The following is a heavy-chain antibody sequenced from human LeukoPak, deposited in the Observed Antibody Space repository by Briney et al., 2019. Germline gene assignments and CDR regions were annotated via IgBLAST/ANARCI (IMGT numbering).Heavy chain of an antibody. CDR3: ARVPPSRPIRLFDP. J-gene: IGHJ5*02. V-gene: IGHV4-59*01. CDR1: GGSISSYY. CDR2: IYYSGST. Sequence: SETLSLTCTVSGGSISSYYWSWIRQPPGKGLEWIGYIYYSGSTNYNPSLKSRVTISVDTSKNQFSLKLSSVTAADTAVYYCARVPPSRPIRLFDPWGQGTLVTVSS. D-gene: IGHD6-6*01.